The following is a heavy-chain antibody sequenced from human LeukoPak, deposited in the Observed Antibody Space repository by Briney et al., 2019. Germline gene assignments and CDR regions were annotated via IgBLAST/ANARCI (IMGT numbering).Heavy chain of an antibody. J-gene: IGHJ4*02. CDR3: ARGGWYGSNYYFDY. Sequence: SETLSLTCTVSGGSISSYYWSWIRQPPGKGLEWIGEINHSGSTNYNPSLKSRVIISVDTSKNQFSLKLSSVTAADTAVYYCARGGWYGSNYYFDYWGQGTLVTVSS. V-gene: IGHV4-34*01. CDR1: GGSISSYY. CDR2: INHSGST. D-gene: IGHD6-19*01.